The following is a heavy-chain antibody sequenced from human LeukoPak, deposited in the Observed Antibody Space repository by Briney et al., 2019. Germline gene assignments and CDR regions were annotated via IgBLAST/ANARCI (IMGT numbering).Heavy chain of an antibody. J-gene: IGHJ4*02. CDR1: TFSFSEYP. Sequence: GGSLRLSCAASTFSFSEYPMGWVRQAPGKGLEWVSGISAGGDGTYYADPVKGRFTISRDNSKNTLYLQMNSLRAEDTAVYYCAKDSKTYSGSYGVDYWGQGTLVTVSS. V-gene: IGHV3-23*01. CDR3: AKDSKTYSGSYGVDY. D-gene: IGHD1-26*01. CDR2: ISAGGDGT.